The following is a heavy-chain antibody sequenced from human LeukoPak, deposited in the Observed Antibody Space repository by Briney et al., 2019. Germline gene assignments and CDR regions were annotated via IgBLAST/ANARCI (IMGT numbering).Heavy chain of an antibody. CDR1: GYTLTELS. D-gene: IGHD3-22*01. Sequence: ASVEVSCKVSGYTLTELSMHWVRQAPGKGLEWMGGFDPEDGETIYAQKFQGRVTMTEDTSTDTAYMELSSLRSEDTAVYYCGTMRGNPGAFDIWGQGTMVTVSS. V-gene: IGHV1-24*01. CDR3: GTMRGNPGAFDI. J-gene: IGHJ3*02. CDR2: FDPEDGET.